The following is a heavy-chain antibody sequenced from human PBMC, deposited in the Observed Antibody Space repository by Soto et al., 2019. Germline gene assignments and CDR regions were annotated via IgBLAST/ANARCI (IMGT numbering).Heavy chain of an antibody. D-gene: IGHD1-7*01. CDR3: AGTTSHYRYYMAV. CDR1: GDSVSSNNAA. Sequence: PSQTLSLTGAISGDSVSSNNAAWNWIRQSPSRGLEWLGRTYYRSRWYNDYAVSVKSRITVNPDTSKNQFSLQLTSVTPEDTAVYYCAGTTSHYRYYMAVWGKGTTVTVSS. V-gene: IGHV6-1*01. J-gene: IGHJ6*03. CDR2: TYYRSRWYN.